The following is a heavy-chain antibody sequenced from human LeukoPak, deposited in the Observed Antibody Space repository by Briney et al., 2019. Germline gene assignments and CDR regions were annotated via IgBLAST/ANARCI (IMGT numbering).Heavy chain of an antibody. V-gene: IGHV4-30-4*01. CDR2: IYYSGST. D-gene: IGHD5-18*01. Sequence: SQTLSLTCTVSGGSISSGDYYWSWIRQPPGKGLEWIGYIYYSGSTYYNPSLKSRVTISVDTSKNQFSLKLSSVTAADTAVYYCARGWRIQLRLFDAFDIWGQGTMVTVSS. CDR1: GGSISSGDYY. CDR3: ARGWRIQLRLFDAFDI. J-gene: IGHJ3*02.